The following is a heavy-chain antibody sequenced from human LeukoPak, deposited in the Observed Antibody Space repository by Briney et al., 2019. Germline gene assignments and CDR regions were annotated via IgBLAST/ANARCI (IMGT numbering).Heavy chain of an antibody. J-gene: IGHJ4*02. Sequence: GGSLRLSCAASGFRLDCFYMGWIRQVPGKGLDYIALISASGAVPYYAESVKGRFTISRDNAKNSVSLQMNSLSADDTAVYYCARSMIVASEDYWGQGTLVTVSS. CDR2: ISASGAVP. V-gene: IGHV3-11*04. CDR1: GFRLDCFY. D-gene: IGHD3-22*01. CDR3: ARSMIVASEDY.